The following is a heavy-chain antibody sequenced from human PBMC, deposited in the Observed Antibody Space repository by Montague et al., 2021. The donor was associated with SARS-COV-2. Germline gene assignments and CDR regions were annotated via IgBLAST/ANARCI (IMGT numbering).Heavy chain of an antibody. CDR1: GGSITGFS. V-gene: IGHV4-4*07. CDR2: VTTSGTT. Sequence: ETLSLTCAVSGGSITGFSWSWVRQPAGKGLEWIGRVTTSGTTNXXXSXGSRVTMSVDTSKNQFSLNLNSVAAADTAIYYCARTPTRPLSLDSWGQGTLVTVSS. CDR3: ARTPTRPLSLDS. J-gene: IGHJ4*02. D-gene: IGHD6-6*01.